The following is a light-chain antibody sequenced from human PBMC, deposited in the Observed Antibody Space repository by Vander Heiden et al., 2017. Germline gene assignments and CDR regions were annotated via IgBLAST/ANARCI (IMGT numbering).Light chain of an antibody. CDR3: QQTYWHPHT. CDR1: QSISNY. CDR2: VAS. V-gene: IGKV1-39*01. Sequence: DIQMTQSPSSLSASVGDRVTITCRASQSISNYLNWYQQTPGNAPKLLIYVASSLQSGVPSRCRGRGSRTDVTRTSSSMKPEDFATYYCQQTYWHPHTFGRGTKVEIK. J-gene: IGKJ1*01.